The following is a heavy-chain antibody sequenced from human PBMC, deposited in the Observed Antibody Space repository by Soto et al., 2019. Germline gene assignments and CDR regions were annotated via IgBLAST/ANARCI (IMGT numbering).Heavy chain of an antibody. J-gene: IGHJ6*02. CDR3: ARRHYDSLVYDYYYGMDV. CDR1: RYTFTSYG. Sequence: VQLVQSGAEVKKPGASVKVSCKASRYTFTSYGISWVRQAPGQGLEWMGWISAYNGNTNYAQKLQGRVTMTTHTSTRLAYKVLRSLKSDDTAVYYCARRHYDSLVYDYYYGMDVWGQGPTVGGSS. V-gene: IGHV1-18*01. CDR2: ISAYNGNT. D-gene: IGHD3-22*01.